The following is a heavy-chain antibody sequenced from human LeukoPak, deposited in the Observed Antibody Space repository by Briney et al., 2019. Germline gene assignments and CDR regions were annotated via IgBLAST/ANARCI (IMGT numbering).Heavy chain of an antibody. CDR1: GFTFSTYD. CDR2: ISSGSTL. Sequence: GGSLRLSCAASGFTFSTYDMTWVRQAPGKGLEWTSSISSGSTLYFADSVKGRFTTSRDNAKNSLYLQMNSLRAEDTAVYYCARQSFFYDGVGYHSTVNAFDIWGQGTKVTVSS. J-gene: IGHJ3*02. V-gene: IGHV3-69-1*02. CDR3: ARQSFFYDGVGYHSTVNAFDI. D-gene: IGHD3-22*01.